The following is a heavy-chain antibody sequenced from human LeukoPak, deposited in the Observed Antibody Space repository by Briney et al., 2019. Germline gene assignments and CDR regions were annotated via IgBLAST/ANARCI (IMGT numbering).Heavy chain of an antibody. CDR3: ARGSRREGFDY. V-gene: IGHV3-7*01. CDR1: GFTFSSYW. J-gene: IGHJ4*02. D-gene: IGHD6-13*01. Sequence: PGGSLRLSCAASGFTFSSYWISWVRQAPGKGLEWVANIKQDGSEKYYADSVKGRFTISRDNAKNSLYLQMNSLRAEDTAVYYCARGSRREGFDYWGQGTLVTVSS. CDR2: IKQDGSEK.